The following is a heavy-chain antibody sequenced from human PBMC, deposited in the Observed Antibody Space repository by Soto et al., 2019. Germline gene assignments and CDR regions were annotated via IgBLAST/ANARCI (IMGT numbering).Heavy chain of an antibody. CDR2: INPDSGDT. D-gene: IGHD2-21*02. CDR1: GYTFTGFY. V-gene: IGHV1-2*06. CDR3: AISVGVTDPHRAFDY. Sequence: QVQLVQSGAEVKKPGASVKVSCKASGYTFTGFYMHWVRQAPGQGLEWMGRINPDSGDTDHAEKFQGRVSMPRDTSISKDYMELTRLTSVGTAGYHFAISVGVTDPHRAFDYWGQGTPVTVSS. J-gene: IGHJ4*02.